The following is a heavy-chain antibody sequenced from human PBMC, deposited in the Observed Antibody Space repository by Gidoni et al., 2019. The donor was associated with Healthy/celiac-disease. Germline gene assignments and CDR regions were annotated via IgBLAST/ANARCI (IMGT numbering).Heavy chain of an antibody. V-gene: IGHV3-15*01. D-gene: IGHD2-2*01. J-gene: IGHJ5*02. Sequence: EVQLVESGGGLVKPGGSLRLSCAASGFTFSNAWMSWVRQAPGKGLEWVGRIKSKTDGGTTDYAAPVKGRFTISRDDSKNTLYLQMNSLKTEDTAVYYCTTLYCSSTSCYPWGQGTLVTVSS. CDR3: TTLYCSSTSCYP. CDR1: GFTFSNAW. CDR2: IKSKTDGGTT.